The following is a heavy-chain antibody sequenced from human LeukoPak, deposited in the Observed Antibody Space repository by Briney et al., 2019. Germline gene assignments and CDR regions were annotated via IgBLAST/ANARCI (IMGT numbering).Heavy chain of an antibody. Sequence: SGTLSLTCAVSGGSISSSNWWSWVRQPPGKGLEWIGEIYHSGSTNYNPSLKSRVTISVDKSKNQFSLKLSSVTAADTAVYYCARDSLVGGGYYLNPIFDYWGQGTLVTVSS. CDR1: GGSISSSNW. D-gene: IGHD5-12*01. CDR3: ARDSLVGGGYYLNPIFDY. V-gene: IGHV4-4*02. J-gene: IGHJ4*02. CDR2: IYHSGST.